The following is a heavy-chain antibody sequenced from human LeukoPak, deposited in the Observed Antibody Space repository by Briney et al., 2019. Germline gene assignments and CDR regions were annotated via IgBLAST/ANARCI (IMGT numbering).Heavy chain of an antibody. CDR2: ISYDGSDK. Sequence: GGSLRLSCAASGFSFSRFGMHWVRQAPGKGLEWVAVISYDGSDKFYADSVKGRFTISRDNSKNTLYLQMNSLRVEDTALYYCARAFFTTMVRGAQHYWGQGTLVTVSS. CDR1: GFSFSRFG. J-gene: IGHJ4*02. CDR3: ARAFFTTMVRGAQHY. D-gene: IGHD3-10*01. V-gene: IGHV3-30-3*01.